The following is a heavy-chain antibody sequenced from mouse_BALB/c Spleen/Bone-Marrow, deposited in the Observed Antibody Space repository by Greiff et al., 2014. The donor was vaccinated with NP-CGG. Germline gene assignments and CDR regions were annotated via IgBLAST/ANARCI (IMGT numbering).Heavy chain of an antibody. J-gene: IGHJ3*01. CDR1: GFNIKDTY. V-gene: IGHV14-3*02. D-gene: IGHD2-4*01. CDR2: IDPANGNT. Sequence: VQLQQPGAELVKPGASVELSCTASGFNIKDTYMHWVKQRPEQGLEWIGRIDPANGNTKYDPKFQGKATITADTSSNTAYLQLSSLTSEDTAVYYCAGYDYYQAWFAYWGQGTLVTVSA. CDR3: AGYDYYQAWFAY.